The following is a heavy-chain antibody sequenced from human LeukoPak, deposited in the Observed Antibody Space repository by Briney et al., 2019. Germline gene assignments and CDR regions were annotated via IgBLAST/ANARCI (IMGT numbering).Heavy chain of an antibody. D-gene: IGHD1-26*01. Sequence: GASVKVSRKASGGTFSSYAISWVRQAPGQGLEWMGRIIPILGIANYAQKFQGRVAITADKSTSTAYMELSSLRSEDTAVYYCARALVGATPDYWGQGTLVTVSS. J-gene: IGHJ4*02. CDR2: IIPILGIA. V-gene: IGHV1-69*04. CDR1: GGTFSSYA. CDR3: ARALVGATPDY.